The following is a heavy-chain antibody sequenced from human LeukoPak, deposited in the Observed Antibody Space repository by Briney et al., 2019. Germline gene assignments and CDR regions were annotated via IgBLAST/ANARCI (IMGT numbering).Heavy chain of an antibody. Sequence: PSETLSLTCAVYGGSFSGYYWTWIRQPPGKGLEWIGEVNHSGSTTYTPSLKSRVTISVDTSKNQFSLNLSSVTAADTAVYYCARRFRIHFDYWDQGSLVTVSS. CDR3: ARRFRIHFDY. CDR1: GGSFSGYY. D-gene: IGHD3-10*01. V-gene: IGHV4-34*01. CDR2: VNHSGST. J-gene: IGHJ4*02.